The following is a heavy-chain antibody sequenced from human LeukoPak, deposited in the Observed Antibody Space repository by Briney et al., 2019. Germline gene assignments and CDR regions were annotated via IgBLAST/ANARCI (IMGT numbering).Heavy chain of an antibody. Sequence: ASVKVSCKVSGYTLTELSMHWVRQAPGEGLEWMGGFDPEDGETIYAQKFQGRVTTTEDTSTDTAYMELSSLRSEDTAVYYCAKGDAAYCTNGICYERPYYFDHWGQGTLVTVSS. J-gene: IGHJ4*02. CDR3: AKGDAAYCTNGICYERPYYFDH. CDR2: FDPEDGET. D-gene: IGHD2-8*01. CDR1: GYTLTELS. V-gene: IGHV1-24*01.